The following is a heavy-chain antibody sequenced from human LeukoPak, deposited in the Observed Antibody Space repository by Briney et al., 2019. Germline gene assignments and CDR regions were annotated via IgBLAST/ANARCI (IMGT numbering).Heavy chain of an antibody. CDR2: IYWDDDK. CDR1: GFSLSTSGMC. D-gene: IGHD6-13*01. Sequence: SGPALVKPTQTLTLTCTFSGFSLSTSGMCVGWIRQPPGKALEWLALIYWDDDKRYSPSLKSRLTITKDTSKNQVVLTLTNMDPVDTATYYCTHRQTMGSWYYCDYWGQGTLVTVSS. V-gene: IGHV2-5*08. J-gene: IGHJ4*02. CDR3: THRQTMGSWYYCDY.